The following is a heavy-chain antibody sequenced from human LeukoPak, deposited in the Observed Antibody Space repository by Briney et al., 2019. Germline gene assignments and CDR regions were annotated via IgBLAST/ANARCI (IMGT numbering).Heavy chain of an antibody. J-gene: IGHJ4*02. CDR3: ARDRRAAAGTRVFGY. D-gene: IGHD6-13*01. V-gene: IGHV3-23*01. CDR1: GFTFSSYA. CDR2: ISGSGGST. Sequence: GGSLRLSCAASGFTFSSYAMSWVRQAPGKGLEWVSAISGSGGSTYYADSVKGRFTISRDNSKNTLYLQMNSLRAEDTAVYYCARDRRAAAGTRVFGYWGQGTLVTVSS.